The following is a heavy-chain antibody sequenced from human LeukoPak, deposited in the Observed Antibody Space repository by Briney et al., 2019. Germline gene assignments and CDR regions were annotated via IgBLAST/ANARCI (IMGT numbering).Heavy chain of an antibody. CDR3: AKVMTDYYYYFDY. Sequence: PGGSLRLSCAPSGFTFSRHAMHWVRQAPGKGLEWVSAVGKSGENTYYADSVKGRFTVSRDSSKNTLYLQMNSLRAEGTALYYCAKVMTDYYYYFDYWGQGALVTVSS. D-gene: IGHD3-9*01. J-gene: IGHJ4*02. CDR1: GFTFSRHA. CDR2: VGKSGENT. V-gene: IGHV3-23*01.